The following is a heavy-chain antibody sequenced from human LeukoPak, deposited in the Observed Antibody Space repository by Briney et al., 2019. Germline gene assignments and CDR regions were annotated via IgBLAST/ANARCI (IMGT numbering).Heavy chain of an antibody. CDR1: GVSISSYY. CDR3: ARPVDSSIWYDALDI. V-gene: IGHV4-59*08. J-gene: IGHJ3*02. CDR2: VHYSGSP. Sequence: SETLSLTCTVSGVSISSYYWTWIRHPPGKGLEWIGIVHYSGSPNYNPSLKSRVTMSLNTSKNQFSLKLSSVTAADTAVYYCARPVDSSIWYDALDIWGQGTVVTVSS. D-gene: IGHD6-13*01.